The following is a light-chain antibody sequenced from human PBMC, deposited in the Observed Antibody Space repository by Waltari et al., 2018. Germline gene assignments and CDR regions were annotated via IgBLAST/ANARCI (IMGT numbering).Light chain of an antibody. J-gene: IGKJ1*01. CDR2: DAS. Sequence: EIVLTQSPGTLSLSPGERATLSCRASQSVSKYLAWYQQKPGQAPRLLIYDASIRATGIPDRFSGSGSGTEFSHTISRLEPEDFVVYYCQKYVNVPATFGQGTTVEIK. V-gene: IGKV3-20*01. CDR3: QKYVNVPAT. CDR1: QSVSKY.